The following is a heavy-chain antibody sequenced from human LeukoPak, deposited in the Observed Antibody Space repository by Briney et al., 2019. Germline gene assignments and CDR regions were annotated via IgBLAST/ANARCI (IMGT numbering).Heavy chain of an antibody. V-gene: IGHV4-39*01. D-gene: IGHD4-17*01. CDR2: IFYGGST. J-gene: IGHJ4*02. Sequence: SETLSLTCTVLGGSISSSNDYWGWIRQPPGKGLEWIGSIFYGGSTNYNPSLKSRVTISVDMSKNQFSLKMRSVTATDTAVYYCARHIATGDYLNYWGQGTLVTVSS. CDR3: ARHIATGDYLNY. CDR1: GGSISSSNDY.